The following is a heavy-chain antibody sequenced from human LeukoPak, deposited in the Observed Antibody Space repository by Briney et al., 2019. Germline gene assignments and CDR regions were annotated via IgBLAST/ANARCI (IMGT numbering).Heavy chain of an antibody. CDR1: GFTFSSYW. Sequence: PGGSLRLSCAASGFTFSSYWMSWVRQAPGKGLEWVGRTKNKINSYTTIYAASVKGRFTISRDDSKNFLYLQMNSLKTEDTAVYYCVRLTLDTAYPSYYYMDVWGKGTTVTVSS. D-gene: IGHD5-18*01. J-gene: IGHJ6*03. V-gene: IGHV3-72*01. CDR2: TKNKINSYTT. CDR3: VRLTLDTAYPSYYYMDV.